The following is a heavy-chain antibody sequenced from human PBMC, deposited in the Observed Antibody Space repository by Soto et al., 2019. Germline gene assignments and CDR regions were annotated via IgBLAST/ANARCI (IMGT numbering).Heavy chain of an antibody. J-gene: IGHJ6*03. CDR2: INHSGST. CDR1: GGSFSGYY. Sequence: SETLSLTCAVYGGSFSGYYWSWIRQPPGKGLEWIGEINHSGSTNYNPSLKSRVTISVDTSKNQFSLKLSSVTAADTAVYYCARGRGPLLRRYYYYYYMDVWGKGTTVTVSS. CDR3: ARGRGPLLRRYYYYYYMDV. V-gene: IGHV4-34*01. D-gene: IGHD1-26*01.